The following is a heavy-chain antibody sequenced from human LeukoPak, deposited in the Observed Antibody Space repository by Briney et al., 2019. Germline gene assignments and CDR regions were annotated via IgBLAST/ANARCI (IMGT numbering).Heavy chain of an antibody. J-gene: IGHJ4*02. D-gene: IGHD3-10*01. CDR2: ISSSSSTI. Sequence: GGSLRLSCAASGFTFSSSNMNWVRQAPGKGLEWVSYISSSSSTIFYADSVKGRFTISRDNAKNSLYLQMNSLRAEDTAVYYCARDLGDGLYGSGSSDYFDYWGQGTLVTVSS. V-gene: IGHV3-48*04. CDR1: GFTFSSSN. CDR3: ARDLGDGLYGSGSSDYFDY.